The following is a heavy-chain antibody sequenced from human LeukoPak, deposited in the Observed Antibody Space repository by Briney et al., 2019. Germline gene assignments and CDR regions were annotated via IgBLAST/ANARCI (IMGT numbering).Heavy chain of an antibody. CDR1: GFTLSSYS. J-gene: IGHJ4*02. D-gene: IGHD1-26*01. Sequence: PGGSLRLSCAASGFTLSSYSMNWVRQAPGKGLEWVSSISSSSSYIYYADSVEGRFTISRDNAKNSLYLQMNSLRAEDTAVYYCARDLEGAFDYWGQGTLVTVSS. CDR2: ISSSSSYI. CDR3: ARDLEGAFDY. V-gene: IGHV3-21*01.